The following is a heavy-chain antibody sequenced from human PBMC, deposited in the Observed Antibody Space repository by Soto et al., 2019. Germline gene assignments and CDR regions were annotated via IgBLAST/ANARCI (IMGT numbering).Heavy chain of an antibody. CDR1: GFSLSTSGVG. CDR3: GGLLTYVSSYPPDY. J-gene: IGHJ4*02. V-gene: IGHV2-5*01. Sequence: SGPTLVNPTQTLTLTSTFSGFSLSTSGVGVGWIRQPPGKALEWLALFYWNDDKRYSPSLKSRITITKDTSKNQEVLTMTNMDPVNNATYFCGGLLTYVSSYPPDYWCQGTPVTLTS. CDR2: FYWNDDK. D-gene: IGHD3-22*01.